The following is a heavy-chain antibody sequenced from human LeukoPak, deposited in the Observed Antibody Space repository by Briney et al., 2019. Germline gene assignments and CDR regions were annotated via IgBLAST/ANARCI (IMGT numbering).Heavy chain of an antibody. V-gene: IGHV3-53*04. D-gene: IGHD3-22*01. CDR1: GFTVSSNY. CDR3: AREFRDYYDSSGPT. Sequence: TGGSLRLSCAASGFTVSSNYMSWVRQAPGQGLEWVSVIYSGGSTYYADSVKGRFTISRHNSKNTLYLQMNSLRAEDTAVYYCAREFRDYYDSSGPTWGQGTLVTVSS. CDR2: IYSGGST. J-gene: IGHJ5*02.